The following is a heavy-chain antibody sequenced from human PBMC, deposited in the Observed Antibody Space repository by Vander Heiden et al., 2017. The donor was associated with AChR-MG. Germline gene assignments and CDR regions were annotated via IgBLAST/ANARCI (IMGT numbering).Heavy chain of an antibody. V-gene: IGHV1-69*06. CDR1: GGTFSSYA. J-gene: IGHJ4*02. Sequence: QVQLVQSGAEVKKPGSSVKVSCKASGGTFSSYAIRWVRQAPGQGLEWMGGIIPIFGTANYAQKFQGRVTITADKSTSTAYMELSSLRSEDTAVYYCASFPEDSSGYYYGVEDYWGQGTLVTVSS. CDR2: IIPIFGTA. D-gene: IGHD3-22*01. CDR3: ASFPEDSSGYYYGVEDY.